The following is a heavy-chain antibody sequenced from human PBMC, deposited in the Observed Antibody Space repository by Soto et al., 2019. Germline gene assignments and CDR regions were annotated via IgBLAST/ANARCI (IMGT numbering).Heavy chain of an antibody. V-gene: IGHV3-30*18. CDR3: AKDGAPLYCGRSSCHPAGAY. Sequence: QVQLVESGGGVVQPGRSLRLSCAGSGFTFSNYGLHWVRQAPGKGLGWVAVISYDGRHKYYADSVKGRFPISRDNSYNMLYLQMDSLRAEDTAVYYCAKDGAPLYCGRSSCHPAGAYWGQGTLVTVSS. CDR1: GFTFSNYG. D-gene: IGHD2-15*01. CDR2: ISYDGRHK. J-gene: IGHJ4*02.